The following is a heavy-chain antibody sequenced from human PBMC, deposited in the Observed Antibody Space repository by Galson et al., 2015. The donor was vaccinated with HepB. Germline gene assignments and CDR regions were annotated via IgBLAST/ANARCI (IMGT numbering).Heavy chain of an antibody. CDR3: AKGRLWFGGRWGMDV. D-gene: IGHD3-10*01. Sequence: SLRLSCAASGFTFSSYAMSWVRQAPGKGLEWVSAISGSGGSTYYADSVKGRFTISRDNSKNTLYLQMNSLRAEDTAVYYCAKGRLWFGGRWGMDVWGQGTTVTVSS. J-gene: IGHJ6*02. V-gene: IGHV3-23*01. CDR2: ISGSGGST. CDR1: GFTFSSYA.